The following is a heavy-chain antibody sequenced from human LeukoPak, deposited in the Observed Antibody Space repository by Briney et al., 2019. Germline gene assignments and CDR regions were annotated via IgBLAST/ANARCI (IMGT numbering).Heavy chain of an antibody. CDR3: TKDPNGDYVGAFDF. D-gene: IGHD4-17*01. J-gene: IGHJ3*01. V-gene: IGHV3-23*01. CDR2: ITATGGI. CDR1: GFTFSSYA. Sequence: PGGSLRLSCAASGFTFSSYAMSWVRQAPGKGLEWVSSITATGGISYADSVKGRFTISRDNSKSTLYLQMNSLRAEDAAVYYCTKDPNGDYVGAFDFWGQGTMVTASS.